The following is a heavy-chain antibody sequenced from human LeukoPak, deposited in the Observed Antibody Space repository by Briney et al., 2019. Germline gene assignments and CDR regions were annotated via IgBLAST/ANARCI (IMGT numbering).Heavy chain of an antibody. CDR2: ISGSGGST. D-gene: IGHD2/OR15-2a*01. J-gene: IGHJ6*02. V-gene: IGHV3-23*01. CDR3: AKDLSPLYYYYGMDV. CDR1: GFTFSGYA. Sequence: GGSLRLSCAASGFTFSGYAMSWVRQAPWKGLEWVSAISGSGGSTYYAASVKGRFTISRDNSKNTLYLQMNSLRAEDTAIYYCAKDLSPLYYYYGMDVWGQGTTVTVSS.